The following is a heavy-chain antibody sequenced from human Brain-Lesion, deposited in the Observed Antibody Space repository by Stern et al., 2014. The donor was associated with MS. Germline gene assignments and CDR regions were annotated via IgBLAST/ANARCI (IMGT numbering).Heavy chain of an antibody. CDR1: GGSVSSNRYY. Sequence: QVQLVESGPGLVKPSETLSLTCSISGGSVSSNRYYWGWIRQPPGKGLEWIGIIYYSGATFYTPPLKSRFPISMDTSKNQFSLSLSSVTAADTAVYYCGRAGLDDTFDVWGQGTMVTVSS. J-gene: IGHJ3*01. V-gene: IGHV4-39*01. CDR3: GRAGLDDTFDV. D-gene: IGHD3/OR15-3a*01. CDR2: IYYSGAT.